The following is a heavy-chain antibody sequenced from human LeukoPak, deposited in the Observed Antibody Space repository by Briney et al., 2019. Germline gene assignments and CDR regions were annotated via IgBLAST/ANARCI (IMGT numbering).Heavy chain of an antibody. Sequence: GGSLRLSCAASGFTFSSYAMHWVRQAPGKGLEWVAVISYDGSNKYYADSVKGRFTISRDNSKNTLYLQMNSLRAEDTAVYYCARGGGGWLTLDYWGQGTLVTVSS. D-gene: IGHD6-19*01. CDR1: GFTFSSYA. V-gene: IGHV3-30*04. J-gene: IGHJ4*02. CDR3: ARGGGGWLTLDY. CDR2: ISYDGSNK.